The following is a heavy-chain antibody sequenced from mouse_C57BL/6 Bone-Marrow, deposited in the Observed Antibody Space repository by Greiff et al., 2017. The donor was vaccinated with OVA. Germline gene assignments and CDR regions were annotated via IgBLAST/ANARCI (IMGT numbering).Heavy chain of an antibody. CDR2: ISDGGSYT. V-gene: IGHV5-4*01. J-gene: IGHJ4*01. CDR3: ARQLRLRTYAMDY. Sequence: EVHLVESGGGLVKPGGSLKLSCAASGFTFSSYAMSWVRQTPEKRLEWVATISDGGSYTYYPDNVKGRFTISRDNAKNNLYLQMSHLKSEDTAMYYCARQLRLRTYAMDYWGQGTSVTVSS. D-gene: IGHD3-2*02. CDR1: GFTFSSYA.